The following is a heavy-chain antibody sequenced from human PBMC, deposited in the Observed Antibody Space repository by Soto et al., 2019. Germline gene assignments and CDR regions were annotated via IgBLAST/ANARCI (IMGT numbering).Heavy chain of an antibody. Sequence: PGGSLRLSCAASGFTFDDYALHWVRQAPGKGLEWVSGISCNSGNIGYADSVKGRITISRDNAKNSLYLQMNRLRAENTALYYWAGGCYHGSGSPRFDCWGQGTRVTVSS. J-gene: IGHJ4*02. D-gene: IGHD3-10*01. CDR2: ISCNSGNI. V-gene: IGHV3-9*01. CDR1: GFTFDDYA. CDR3: AGGCYHGSGSPRFDC.